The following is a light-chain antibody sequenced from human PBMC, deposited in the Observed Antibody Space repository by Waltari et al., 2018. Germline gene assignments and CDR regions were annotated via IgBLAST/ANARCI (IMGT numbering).Light chain of an antibody. CDR2: DVS. CDR1: RSDIGYYNF. J-gene: IGLJ2*01. Sequence: QSGLTQPASVSGSPGQSITISCTGTRSDIGYYNFVSWYQQHPGKAPKLVIFDVSRWPSGVSHRSSCCKSGNTPSLTISGLQAEDEAAYYCASYTSANTVLFGGRTKVTVL. V-gene: IGLV2-14*03. CDR3: ASYTSANTVL.